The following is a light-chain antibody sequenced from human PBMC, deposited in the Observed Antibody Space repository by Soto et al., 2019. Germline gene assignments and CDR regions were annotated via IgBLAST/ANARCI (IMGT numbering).Light chain of an antibody. CDR3: QKNNGTPQT. J-gene: IGKJ1*01. Sequence: DIVMTQSPDSLAVSLGERATINCKSSQSVLYSSNNKNYLAWYQQKPGQPPRLLISWASTRESGVPDRFSGRGFGKYFTLTFTTRQAEEWRVYTCQKNNGTPQTFAQGTRVETK. CDR1: QSVLYSSNNKNY. CDR2: WAS. V-gene: IGKV4-1*01.